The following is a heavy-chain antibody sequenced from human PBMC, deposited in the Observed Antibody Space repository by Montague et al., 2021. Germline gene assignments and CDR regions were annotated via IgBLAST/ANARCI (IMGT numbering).Heavy chain of an antibody. CDR3: ARKGTNWDY. D-gene: IGHD2-8*01. CDR2: VYYTGTT. V-gene: IGHV4-59*01. J-gene: IGHJ4*02. CDR1: GDSITFYY. Sequence: SETLSLTCTVSGDSITFYYWSWIRQPPGKGLEWIGYVYYTGTTNYNPSLKSRVTISVDTSRNQFFLNVNSVTAADTAVYYCARKGTNWDYWGQGTLVTVPS.